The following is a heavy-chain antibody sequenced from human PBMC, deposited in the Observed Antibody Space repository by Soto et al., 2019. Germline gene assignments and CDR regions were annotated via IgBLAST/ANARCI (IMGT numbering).Heavy chain of an antibody. Sequence: QLQLQESGPGLVKPSETLSLTCTVSGGSISSSSYYWGWIRQPPGKGLEWIGSIYYSGSTYYNPSLKSRVTISVDTSKNQFSRKLSSVTAADTAVYYCAVTIDWYFDLWGRGTLVTVSS. CDR3: AVTIDWYFDL. CDR1: GGSISSSSYY. CDR2: IYYSGST. J-gene: IGHJ2*01. V-gene: IGHV4-39*01. D-gene: IGHD4-17*01.